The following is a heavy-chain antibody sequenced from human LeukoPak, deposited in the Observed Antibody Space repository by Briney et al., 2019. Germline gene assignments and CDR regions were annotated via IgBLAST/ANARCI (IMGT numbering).Heavy chain of an antibody. J-gene: IGHJ4*02. Sequence: PSETLSLTCTVSGGSIGSYYWSWIRQPAGKGLEWIGRIYTSGSTNYNPSLKSRVTMSVDTSKNQFSLKLSSVTAADTAVYYCASGLNDYGDSSLDYWGQGTLVTVSS. D-gene: IGHD4-17*01. CDR3: ASGLNDYGDSSLDY. V-gene: IGHV4-4*07. CDR1: GGSIGSYY. CDR2: IYTSGST.